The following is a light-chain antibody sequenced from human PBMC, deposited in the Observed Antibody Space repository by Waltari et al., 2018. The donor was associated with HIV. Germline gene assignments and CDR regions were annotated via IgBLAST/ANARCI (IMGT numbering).Light chain of an antibody. V-gene: IGKV1-5*03. J-gene: IGKJ2*01. CDR3: QQYNSYSYT. CDR2: KAS. CDR1: QSISSW. Sequence: IQMTQSPSTLSAYVGDRVTITCRASQSISSWLAWYQQKPGKAPKLLIYKASSLESGVPSRCSGSGSGTEFTLTISSLQPDDFATYYCQQYNSYSYTFGQGTKLEIK.